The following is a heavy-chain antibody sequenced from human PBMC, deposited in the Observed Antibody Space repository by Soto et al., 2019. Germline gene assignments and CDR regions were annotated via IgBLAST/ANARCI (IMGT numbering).Heavy chain of an antibody. CDR1: GYTFTSYG. CDR2: ISAYNGNT. Sequence: QVQLVQSGAEVKKPGASVKVSCKASGYTFTSYGISWVRQAPGQGLEWMGWISAYNGNTNYAQKLQGRVTMTTDTSTCTAYEELRSLRSDDTAVSYCARRGSWWELTHYYYYGMYVWGQGTTLTVSS. J-gene: IGHJ6*02. V-gene: IGHV1-18*01. D-gene: IGHD1-26*01. CDR3: ARRGSWWELTHYYYYGMYV.